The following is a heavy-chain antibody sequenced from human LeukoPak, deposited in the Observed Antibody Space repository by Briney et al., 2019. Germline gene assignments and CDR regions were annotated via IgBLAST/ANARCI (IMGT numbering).Heavy chain of an antibody. CDR3: AKGYLKVWWWANDAFDI. Sequence: GGSLRLSCAASGFTFSSYAMSWVRQAPGKGLEWVSAISGSGGSTYYADSVKGRFTISRDNSKNTLYLQMNSLRAEDTAVYYCAKGYLKVWWWANDAFDIWGQGTMVTVSS. CDR2: ISGSGGST. D-gene: IGHD2-21*01. CDR1: GFTFSSYA. V-gene: IGHV3-23*01. J-gene: IGHJ3*02.